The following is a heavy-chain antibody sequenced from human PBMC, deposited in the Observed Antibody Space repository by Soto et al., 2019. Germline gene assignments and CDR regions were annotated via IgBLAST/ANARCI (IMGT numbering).Heavy chain of an antibody. D-gene: IGHD3-10*01. CDR3: AKEFGEFYYYYGMDV. V-gene: IGHV3-30*18. CDR2: ISDDGSNK. J-gene: IGHJ6*02. CDR1: GFTFSSYG. Sequence: QVQLVESGGGVVQPGRSLRLLCAASGFTFSSYGMHWVRQAPGKGLEWVAFISDDGSNKYYADSVKGRFTISRDNSKNTLYLQMNSLRAEDTAVYYCAKEFGEFYYYYGMDVWGQGTTVTVSS.